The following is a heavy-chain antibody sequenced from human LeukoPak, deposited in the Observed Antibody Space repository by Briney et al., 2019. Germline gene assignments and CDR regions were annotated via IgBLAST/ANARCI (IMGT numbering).Heavy chain of an antibody. Sequence: SETLSLTCTVSGGSISSYYWSWIRQPPGKGLEWSGYIYYSGSTNYNPSLKSRVTISVDTSKNQFSLKLSSGTAADTAVYYCARGAMGATGAFDIWGQGTMVTVSS. CDR3: ARGAMGATGAFDI. V-gene: IGHV4-59*01. D-gene: IGHD1-26*01. J-gene: IGHJ3*02. CDR2: IYYSGST. CDR1: GGSISSYY.